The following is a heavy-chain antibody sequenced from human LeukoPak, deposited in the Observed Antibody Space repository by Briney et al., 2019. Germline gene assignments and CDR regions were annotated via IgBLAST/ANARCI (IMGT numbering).Heavy chain of an antibody. CDR1: GYTFTSYY. CDR3: ARAGYYDSSGYRYLPLPDS. D-gene: IGHD3-22*01. V-gene: IGHV1-46*01. Sequence: GASVKVSCKASGYTFTSYYMHWVRQAPGQGLEWMGIINPSGGSTSYAQKFQGRVTMTRDTSTSTVYMELRSLRSDDAAVYYCARAGYYDSSGYRYLPLPDSWGQGTLVTVSS. CDR2: INPSGGST. J-gene: IGHJ4*02.